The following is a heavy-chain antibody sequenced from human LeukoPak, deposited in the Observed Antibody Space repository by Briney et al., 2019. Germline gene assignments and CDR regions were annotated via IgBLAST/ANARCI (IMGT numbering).Heavy chain of an antibody. Sequence: PGGSLRLSCAASGFTFSSYSMNWVRQAPGKGLEWVSYISSSSSTIYYADSVKGRFTISRDNAKNSLYLQMNSLRAEDTAVYYCARDSYGFWSGSNWFDPWGQGTLVTVSS. V-gene: IGHV3-48*01. J-gene: IGHJ5*02. CDR3: ARDSYGFWSGSNWFDP. D-gene: IGHD3-3*01. CDR2: ISSSSSTI. CDR1: GFTFSSYS.